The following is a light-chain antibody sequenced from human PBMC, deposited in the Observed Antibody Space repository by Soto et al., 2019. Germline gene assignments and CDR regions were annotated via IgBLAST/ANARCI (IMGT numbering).Light chain of an antibody. CDR3: MQARQTPPWT. J-gene: IGKJ2*02. V-gene: IGKV2-28*01. CDR1: QSLLQSNGYNY. Sequence: EIVMTQSPLSLPVTPGEPASISCRSSQSLLQSNGYNYLHWYLQKPGQPPQLLIYLGSNRASGVPDRFSGSGSGTDFTLKISRVEAEDFGVYFCMQARQTPPWTFCQGTKLEIK. CDR2: LGS.